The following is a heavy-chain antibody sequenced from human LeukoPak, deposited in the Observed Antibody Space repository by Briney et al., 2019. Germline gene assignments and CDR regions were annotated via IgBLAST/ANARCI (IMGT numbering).Heavy chain of an antibody. J-gene: IGHJ6*02. CDR2: IKKDGRET. CDR1: GFTFQTYW. Sequence: PGGSLRLSCAASGFTFQTYWMTWARQAPGKGLEWVASIKKDGRETYYVDSVKGRFTISRDNAKKSLDLQMSSLRAEDTALYYCARGHYGMDVWGQGTTVTVS. CDR3: ARGHYGMDV. V-gene: IGHV3-7*05.